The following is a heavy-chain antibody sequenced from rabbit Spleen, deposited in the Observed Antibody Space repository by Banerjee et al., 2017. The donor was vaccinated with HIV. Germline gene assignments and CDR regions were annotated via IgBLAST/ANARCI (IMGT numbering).Heavy chain of an antibody. CDR2: IAGSSSGFT. Sequence: QSLEESGGDLVKPGASLTLTCTASGFSFGSSDYMCWVRQAPGKGLEWISCIAGSSSGFTYSATWAKGRFTCSKPSSTTVTLQMTSLTVADTATYFCARNSASSFSSYGRALWGQAPSSPS. D-gene: IGHD8-1*01. J-gene: IGHJ6*01. CDR3: ARNSASSFSSYGRAL. CDR1: GFSFGSSDY. V-gene: IGHV1S40*01.